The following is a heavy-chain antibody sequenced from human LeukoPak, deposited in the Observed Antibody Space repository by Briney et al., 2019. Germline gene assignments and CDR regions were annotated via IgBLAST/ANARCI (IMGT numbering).Heavy chain of an antibody. CDR1: GFTFSSYA. V-gene: IGHV3-23*01. CDR3: AETWGSKGRRDYYFNY. D-gene: IGHD7-27*01. J-gene: IGHJ4*02. Sequence: PGGSLRLSCAASGFTFSSYAMSWVRQAPGKGLEWVSAISGSGGSTYYADSVKGRFTISRDNSKNTLYLQMNSLRAEDTAVYYCAETWGSKGRRDYYFNYWGQGTLVTVSS. CDR2: ISGSGGST.